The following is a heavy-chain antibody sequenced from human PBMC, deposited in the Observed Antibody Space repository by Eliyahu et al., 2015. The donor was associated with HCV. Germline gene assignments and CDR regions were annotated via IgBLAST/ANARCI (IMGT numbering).Heavy chain of an antibody. V-gene: IGHV1-69*06. D-gene: IGHD3-22*01. CDR2: TIPIFGTA. CDR1: A. CDR3: ARDPAKDYDTSGPYFDY. J-gene: IGHJ4*02. Sequence: AISWVRQAPGQGLEWMGGTIPIFGTANYAQKFQGRVTITADKSTSTAYMELSSLRSEDTAVYYCARDPAKDYDTSGPYFDYWGQGTLVTVSS.